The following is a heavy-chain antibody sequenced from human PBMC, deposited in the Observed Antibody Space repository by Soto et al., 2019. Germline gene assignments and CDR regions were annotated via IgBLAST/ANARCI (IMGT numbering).Heavy chain of an antibody. CDR1: GYTFTGYY. CDR3: AREGTLYYYDSSGYYLDYYGMDV. V-gene: IGHV1-2*02. J-gene: IGHJ6*02. D-gene: IGHD3-22*01. Sequence: ASVKVSCKASGYTFTGYYMHWVRQAPGQGLEWMGWINPNSGGTNYAQKFQGRVTMTRDTSISTAYMELSRLRSDDTAVYYCAREGTLYYYDSSGYYLDYYGMDVWGQGTTVTV. CDR2: INPNSGGT.